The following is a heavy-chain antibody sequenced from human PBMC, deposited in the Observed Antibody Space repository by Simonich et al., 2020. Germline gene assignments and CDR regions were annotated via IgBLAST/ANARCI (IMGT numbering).Heavy chain of an antibody. CDR3: RGYCSNTSCYDY. V-gene: IGHV4-38-2*01. Sequence: QVQLQESGPGLVKPSETLSLTCAVSGYSISSGYYWGWIRQPPGKGLEWIGRIYHSGSTSYNPSLKSRVTISVDTSKNQFSLKLSSVTAADTAVYYCRGYCSNTSCYDYWGQGTLVTVSS. CDR2: IYHSGST. D-gene: IGHD2-2*01. CDR1: GYSISSGYY. J-gene: IGHJ4*02.